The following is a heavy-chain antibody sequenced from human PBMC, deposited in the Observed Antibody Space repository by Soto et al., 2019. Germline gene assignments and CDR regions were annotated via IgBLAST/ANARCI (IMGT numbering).Heavy chain of an antibody. CDR2: IWYDGSDE. J-gene: IGHJ6*02. Sequence: GGSLRLSCAASGFTFSSFGMHWVRQAPGKGLEWVALIWYDGSDEYYEDSVKGRFTISRDNSKNTLYLQMNSLRVEDTAVYYCAKARIAAAGTGFGYYYYGMDVWGQGTTVTVSS. CDR3: AKARIAAAGTGFGYYYYGMDV. V-gene: IGHV3-33*06. CDR1: GFTFSSFG. D-gene: IGHD6-13*01.